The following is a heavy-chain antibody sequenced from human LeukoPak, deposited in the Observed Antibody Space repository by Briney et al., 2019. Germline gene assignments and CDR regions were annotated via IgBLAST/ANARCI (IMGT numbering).Heavy chain of an antibody. V-gene: IGHV3-48*04. CDR1: GFTFSSYW. CDR2: ISSSGSTI. J-gene: IGHJ3*02. CDR3: AREGGPKVAFDI. Sequence: GGSLRLSCAASGFTFSSYWMSWVRQAPGKGLEGVSYISSSGSTIYYADSVKGRFTISRDNAKNSLYLQMNSLRAEDTAVYYCAREGGPKVAFDIWGQGTMVTVSS. D-gene: IGHD2-15*01.